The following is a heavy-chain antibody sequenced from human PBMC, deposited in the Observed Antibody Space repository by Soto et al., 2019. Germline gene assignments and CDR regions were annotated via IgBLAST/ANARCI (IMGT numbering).Heavy chain of an antibody. D-gene: IGHD6-13*01. J-gene: IGHJ4*02. Sequence: QVQLVQSGAEVKKPGASVRVSCRASGYTFPTYGIAWVRQAPGQGLEWMGWIRVYTGFTHYAQKFRGRVTVTAETSTSTVYMELRRLTSDDTAVYYCAREFEGQSSSWPFDYWGQGTLVTVSS. CDR1: GYTFPTYG. CDR3: AREFEGQSSSWPFDY. V-gene: IGHV1-18*01. CDR2: IRVYTGFT.